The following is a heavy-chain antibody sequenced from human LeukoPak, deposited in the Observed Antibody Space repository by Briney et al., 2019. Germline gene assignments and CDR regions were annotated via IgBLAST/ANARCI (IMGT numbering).Heavy chain of an antibody. CDR1: GGSFSGYY. CDR2: INHSGST. J-gene: IGHJ6*02. D-gene: IGHD1-26*01. CDR3: ASRIVGATPSLYYYGMDV. V-gene: IGHV4-34*01. Sequence: SETLSLTCAVYGGSFSGYYWSWIRQPLGKGLEWIGEINHSGSTNYNPSLKSRVTISVDTSKNQFSLKLSSVTAADTAVYYCASRIVGATPSLYYYGMDVWGQGTTVTVSS.